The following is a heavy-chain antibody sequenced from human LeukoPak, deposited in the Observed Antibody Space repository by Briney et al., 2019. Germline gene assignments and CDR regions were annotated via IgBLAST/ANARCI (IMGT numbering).Heavy chain of an antibody. CDR2: ISGSGGST. CDR3: AKLTPGVVPTTPFDY. CDR1: GFTFSSYA. Sequence: GGSLRLSCAASGFTFSSYAMTWVRQAPGKGLECVSHISGSGGSTYYADSVKGRFTISRDNSKNTLYLQMSSLRAEDTAVYYCAKLTPGVVPTTPFDYWGQGTLVTVSS. D-gene: IGHD2-15*01. V-gene: IGHV3-23*01. J-gene: IGHJ4*02.